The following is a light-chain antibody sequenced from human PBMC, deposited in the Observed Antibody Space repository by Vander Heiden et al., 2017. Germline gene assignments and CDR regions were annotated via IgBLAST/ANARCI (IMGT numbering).Light chain of an antibody. J-gene: IGKJ2*01. Sequence: EVVLTQSPGTLSLSPGERATLSCRASQSVNNNYLSWYQQKPGQAPRLLIYGASSRATDIPDRFSGSGSGTDFTLTISRLEPEDFAVYYCQQYRSSPPYTFGQGTKLEIK. CDR3: QQYRSSPPYT. V-gene: IGKV3-20*01. CDR1: QSVNNNY. CDR2: GAS.